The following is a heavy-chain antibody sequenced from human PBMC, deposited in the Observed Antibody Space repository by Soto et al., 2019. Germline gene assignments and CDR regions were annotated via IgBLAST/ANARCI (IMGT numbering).Heavy chain of an antibody. CDR1: GGSVTSYY. J-gene: IGHJ6*02. D-gene: IGHD2-8*01. CDR2: LYTSGNT. V-gene: IGHV4-4*07. CDR3: ARDGVGPHGMDV. Sequence: TLSLTCSVSGGSVTSYYWSWIRQPAGKGLDWIGRLYTSGNTDYNPSPKGRVTMSLDTSKNQFSLKVNSVTAADTAVYYCARDGVGPHGMDVWGQGTTVTVSS.